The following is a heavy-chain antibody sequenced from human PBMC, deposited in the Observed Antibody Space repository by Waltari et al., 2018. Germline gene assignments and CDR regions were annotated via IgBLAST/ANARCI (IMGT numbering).Heavy chain of an antibody. CDR2: VRSKANGFAI. Sequence: EVQLLESGGCLVQPGWSLKLSCPASGFTLSGPSVHWVRQASGKGLEWVGRVRSKANGFAIAYAASVEGRFIISRDDSKNTAYLQMNSLKAEDTAVYYCTSLEEVFLYYMNVWGKGTTVTISS. D-gene: IGHD3-3*01. CDR3: TSLEEVFLYYMNV. CDR1: GFTLSGPS. V-gene: IGHV3-73*02. J-gene: IGHJ6*03.